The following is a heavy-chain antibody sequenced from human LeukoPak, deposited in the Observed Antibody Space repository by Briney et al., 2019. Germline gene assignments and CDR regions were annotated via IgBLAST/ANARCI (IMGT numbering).Heavy chain of an antibody. J-gene: IGHJ6*02. D-gene: IGHD4-23*01. CDR3: ARDVMTTVGGGYYYYGMDV. CDR2: IIPILGIA. V-gene: IGHV1-69*04. CDR1: GGTFSSYA. Sequence: ASVKVSCKASGGTFSSYAISWVRQAPGQGLEWMGSIIPILGIANYAQKFQGRVTITADKSTSTAYMELSSLRSEDTAVYYCARDVMTTVGGGYYYYGMDVWGQGTTVTVSS.